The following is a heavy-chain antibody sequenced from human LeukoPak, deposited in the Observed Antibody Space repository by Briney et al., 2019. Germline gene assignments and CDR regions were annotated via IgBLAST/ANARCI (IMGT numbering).Heavy chain of an antibody. J-gene: IGHJ4*02. V-gene: IGHV3-7*04. CDR3: ARGDAFSGDH. CDR1: GFTFSDVW. CDR2: IHPEGNEK. Sequence: GGSLRLSCAVSGFTFSDVWMSWVRQAPERGLEWVANIHPEGNEKYHVDSVKGRFTMSRDNATKSLFLQMNGLRVEDTAVYYCARGDAFSGDHWGQGTLVTVSS.